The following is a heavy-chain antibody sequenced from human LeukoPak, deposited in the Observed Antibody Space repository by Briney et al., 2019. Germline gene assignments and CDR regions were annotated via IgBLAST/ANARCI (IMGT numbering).Heavy chain of an antibody. V-gene: IGHV3-33*01. CDR2: IWYDGSNK. CDR1: GFTFSSYG. Sequence: PGRSLRLSCAASGFTFSSYGMHWVRQAPGKGLEWVAVIWYDGSNKYYADSVKGRFTISRDNSKNTLYLQMNSLRAEDTAVYYCARALSRGTFDYWGQGTLVTVSS. CDR3: ARALSRGTFDY. J-gene: IGHJ4*02. D-gene: IGHD3-10*01.